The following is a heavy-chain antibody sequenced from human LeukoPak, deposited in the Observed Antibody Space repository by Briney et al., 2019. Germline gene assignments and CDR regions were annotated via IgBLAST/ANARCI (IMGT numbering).Heavy chain of an antibody. CDR3: ARGFCSSTSCYTEDAFDI. CDR1: GGTFSSYA. V-gene: IGHV1-69*13. J-gene: IGHJ3*02. Sequence: ASVKVSCKASGGTFSSYAISWVRQAPGQGLEWMGGIIPIFGTANYAQKFQGRVTITADESTSTAYMELSSLRSEDTAVYYCARGFCSSTSCYTEDAFDIWGQGTMVTVSS. D-gene: IGHD2-2*02. CDR2: IIPIFGTA.